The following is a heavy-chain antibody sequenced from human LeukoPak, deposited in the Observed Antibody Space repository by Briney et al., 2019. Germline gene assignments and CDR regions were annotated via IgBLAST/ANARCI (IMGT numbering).Heavy chain of an antibody. V-gene: IGHV5-51*01. CDR2: IYPGDSDT. Sequence: GESLKISCKGSGYSFTSYWIGWVRQMPGKGLEWMEIIYPGDSDTRYSPSFQGQVTISADKSISTAYLQWSSLKASDTAMYYCARRIVGATARFDPWGQGTLVTVSS. J-gene: IGHJ5*02. CDR1: GYSFTSYW. D-gene: IGHD1-26*01. CDR3: ARRIVGATARFDP.